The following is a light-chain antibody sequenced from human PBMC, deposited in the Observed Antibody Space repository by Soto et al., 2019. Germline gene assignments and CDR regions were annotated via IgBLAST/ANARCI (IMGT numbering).Light chain of an antibody. CDR2: EVS. CDR3: SSYAGSNSYV. J-gene: IGLJ1*01. V-gene: IGLV2-8*01. CDR1: SSDAGGYNY. Sequence: QSVLAQPPSASGSPGQSVTISCTGSSSDAGGYNYVSWYQQHPGKAPKLIIYEVSTRPSGVPDRFSASKSGNTASLTVSGLQAEDEADYYCSSYAGSNSYVFGTGTKSPS.